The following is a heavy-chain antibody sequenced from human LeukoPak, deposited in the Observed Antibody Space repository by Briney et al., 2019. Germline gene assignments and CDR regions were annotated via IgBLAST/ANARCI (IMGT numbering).Heavy chain of an antibody. CDR3: AREGPRGNSQFDY. V-gene: IGHV3-33*01. D-gene: IGHD2/OR15-2a*01. Sequence: GGSLRLSCAASGFTFSSYGMHWVRQAPGKGLEWVALIWYDGSNKYYTDSVRGRLTISRDNSKNTLYLQMNSLRAEDTAIYYCAREGPRGNSQFDYWGQGTLVAVSS. J-gene: IGHJ4*02. CDR2: IWYDGSNK. CDR1: GFTFSSYG.